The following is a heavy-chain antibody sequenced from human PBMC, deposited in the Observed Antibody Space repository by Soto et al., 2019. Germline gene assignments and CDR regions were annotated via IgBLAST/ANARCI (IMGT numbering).Heavy chain of an antibody. J-gene: IGHJ2*01. Sequence: QLQLQESGPGLVKPSETLSLTCTVSGGSISSSSYYWGWIRQPPGKGLEWIGSIYYSGSTYYNPSLKSRVTISVDTSKNQFSLKLSSVTAADTAVYYCARYGSIYYDSSGYEHLWGRGTLVTVSS. CDR2: IYYSGST. CDR3: ARYGSIYYDSSGYEHL. V-gene: IGHV4-39*01. D-gene: IGHD3-22*01. CDR1: GGSISSSSYY.